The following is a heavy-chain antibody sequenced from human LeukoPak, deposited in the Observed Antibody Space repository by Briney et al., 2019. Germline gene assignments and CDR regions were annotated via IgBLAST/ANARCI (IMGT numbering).Heavy chain of an antibody. Sequence: GGSLRLSCAASGFTFSTSWMTWVRQAPGKGLEWVANIKEDGSKKNYVDSVKGRSTISRDNAKNSLYLQINSLRAEDTAVYYCARDSAYNAFDIWGQGTMVTVSS. CDR2: IKEDGSKK. V-gene: IGHV3-7*01. CDR1: GFTFSTSW. D-gene: IGHD5-12*01. CDR3: ARDSAYNAFDI. J-gene: IGHJ3*02.